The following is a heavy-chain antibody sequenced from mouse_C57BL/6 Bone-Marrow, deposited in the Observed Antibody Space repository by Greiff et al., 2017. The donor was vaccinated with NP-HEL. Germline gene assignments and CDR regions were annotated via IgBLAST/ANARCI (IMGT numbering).Heavy chain of an antibody. CDR2: IHPNSGST. V-gene: IGHV1-64*01. CDR1: GYTFTSYW. CDR3: APGGIYYGNYEGDWFAY. Sequence: QVQLQQPGAELVKPGASVKLSCKASGYTFTSYWMHWVKQRPGQGLEWIGMIHPNSGSTNYNEKFKSKATLTVDKSSSTAYMQLSSLTSEDSAVYYCAPGGIYYGNYEGDWFAYWGQGTLVTVSA. D-gene: IGHD2-1*01. J-gene: IGHJ3*01.